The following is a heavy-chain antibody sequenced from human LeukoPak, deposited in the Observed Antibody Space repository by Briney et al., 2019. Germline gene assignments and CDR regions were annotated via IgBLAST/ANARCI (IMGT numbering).Heavy chain of an antibody. CDR2: IYYSGST. CDR1: GGSVSSGSYY. CDR3: ARSRITIFGVGLDY. V-gene: IGHV4-61*01. D-gene: IGHD3-3*01. Sequence: SETLSLACTVSGGSVSSGSYYWSWIRQPPGKGLEWIVYIYYSGSTNYNPSLKSRVTISVDTSKNQFSLKLSSVTAADTAVYYCARSRITIFGVGLDYWGQGTLVTVSS. J-gene: IGHJ4*02.